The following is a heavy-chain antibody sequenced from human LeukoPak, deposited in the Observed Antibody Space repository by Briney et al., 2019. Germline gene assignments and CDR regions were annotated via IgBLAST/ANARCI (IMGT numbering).Heavy chain of an antibody. Sequence: GGSLRLSCAASGFTFSRYNMNWVRQAPGKGLEWVSFISSSSSTIHYADSVMGRFTISRDNAKNSLYLQMNSLRAEDTAVYYCAREPTLVRGVTPEDYWGQGTLVTVSS. D-gene: IGHD3-10*01. CDR1: GFTFSRYN. CDR3: AREPTLVRGVTPEDY. J-gene: IGHJ4*02. CDR2: ISSSSSTI. V-gene: IGHV3-48*04.